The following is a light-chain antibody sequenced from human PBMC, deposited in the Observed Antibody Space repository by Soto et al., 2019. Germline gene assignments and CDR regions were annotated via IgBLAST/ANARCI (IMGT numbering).Light chain of an antibody. Sequence: QSVLTQPASVSGSPGQSIAISCTGTSSDVGAYNYVSWYQQHPGKAPKLMIYDVNNRPSGVSNRFSGSKSGNTASLTISGLQADHEADYYCCSYTTSSTYVFGTRTKVTVL. CDR3: CSYTTSSTYV. V-gene: IGLV2-14*03. J-gene: IGLJ1*01. CDR1: SSDVGAYNY. CDR2: DVN.